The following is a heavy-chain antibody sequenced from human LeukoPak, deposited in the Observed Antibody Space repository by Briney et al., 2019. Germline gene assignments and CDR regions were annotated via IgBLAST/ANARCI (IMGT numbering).Heavy chain of an antibody. CDR2: VNHSGIT. J-gene: IGHJ5*02. D-gene: IGHD6-13*01. V-gene: IGHV4-34*01. Sequence: SETLSLTCAVSGGSLNGYFWSWIRQPPGKGLEWIGEVNHSGITNYSPSLKSRVTVSVDASKNHFSLTLNSVTAADTAVYYCATQNEAAAGTVWFDPWGQGTLVTVSS. CDR1: GGSLNGYF. CDR3: ATQNEAAAGTVWFDP.